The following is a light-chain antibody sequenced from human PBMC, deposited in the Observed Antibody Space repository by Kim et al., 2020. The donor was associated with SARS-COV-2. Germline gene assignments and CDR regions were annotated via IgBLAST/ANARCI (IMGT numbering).Light chain of an antibody. V-gene: IGKV4-1*01. CDR2: GAS. Sequence: ATITGKSSQSVLSSSNNRNYLSWHQQKPGQPPRLLIYGASSRKSGVPDRFGGSVSGTDFTLTISSLQAEDVAVYYCQQYYTTPITFGQGTRLEIK. CDR1: QSVLSSSNNRNY. CDR3: QQYYTTPIT. J-gene: IGKJ5*01.